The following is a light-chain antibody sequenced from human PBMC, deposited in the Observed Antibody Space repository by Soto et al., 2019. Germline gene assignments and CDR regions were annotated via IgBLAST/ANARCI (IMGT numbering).Light chain of an antibody. CDR1: QSVSSSY. J-gene: IGKJ1*01. CDR2: GAS. V-gene: IGKV3-20*01. Sequence: EIVLTQSPGTLSLSPGERATLSCRASQSVSSSYLAWYQQKPGQAARLLIYGASSRATGIPDRFSGSGSGTDFTLTISRLEPEDFAVYYCQQYGSSPPTFGEGNKGDIK. CDR3: QQYGSSPPT.